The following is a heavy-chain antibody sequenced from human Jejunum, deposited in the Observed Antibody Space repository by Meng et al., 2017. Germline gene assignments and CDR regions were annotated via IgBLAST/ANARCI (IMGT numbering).Heavy chain of an antibody. V-gene: IGHV4-61*08. D-gene: IGHD1-26*01. J-gene: IGHJ4*02. CDR3: ARDSMGSLDY. Sequence: QGQVQEAAPALAGPSGTISLSGTASGCSVGRAGYQWGWIRQPPGRGLEWIGYANTNYNPSLKRRVTISLDTSRNLFSLSLTSVTAADTAVYYCARDSMGSLDYWGQGILVTVSS. CDR1: GCSVGRAGYQ. CDR2: ANT.